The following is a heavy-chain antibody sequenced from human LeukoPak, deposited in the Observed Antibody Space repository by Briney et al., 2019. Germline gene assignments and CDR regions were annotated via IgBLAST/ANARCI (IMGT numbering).Heavy chain of an antibody. D-gene: IGHD3-22*01. CDR3: ARDMTESYYYDSSGYSPMSAFDI. Sequence: ASVKVSCKASGGTFSSYAISWVRQAPGQGLEWMGGIIPIFGTANYAQKFQGRVTITADESTSTAYMELSSLRSEDTAVYYCARDMTESYYYDSSGYSPMSAFDIWGQGTMVTVSS. V-gene: IGHV1-69*13. J-gene: IGHJ3*02. CDR1: GGTFSSYA. CDR2: IIPIFGTA.